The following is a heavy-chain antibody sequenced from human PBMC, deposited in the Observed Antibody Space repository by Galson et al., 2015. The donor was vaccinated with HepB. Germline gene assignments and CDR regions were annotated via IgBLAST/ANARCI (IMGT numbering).Heavy chain of an antibody. Sequence: SLRLSCAASGFTFSSYAMHWVRQAPGKGLEWVAVISYDGSNKYYADSVKGRFTISRDNSKNTLYLQMNSLRAEDTAVYYCARDSGVVVIVYWFDPWGQGTLVTVSS. CDR2: ISYDGSNK. J-gene: IGHJ5*02. D-gene: IGHD3-22*01. CDR3: ARDSGVVVIVYWFDP. V-gene: IGHV3-30*04. CDR1: GFTFSSYA.